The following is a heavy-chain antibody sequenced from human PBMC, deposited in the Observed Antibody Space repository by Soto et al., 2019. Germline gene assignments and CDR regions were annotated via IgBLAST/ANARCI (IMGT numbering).Heavy chain of an antibody. CDR2: IYSSGST. D-gene: IGHD2-2*01. CDR1: GGSISTNY. Sequence: SETLSLTCTVSGGSISTNYWTWIRLPPGKGPEWIGYIYSSGSTNYNPSLRGRVTLSVDASKNQVSLKLSSVTAADTAVYYCAREPANVLGHYYYGMDVWGYGTTVNVST. V-gene: IGHV4-59*01. CDR3: AREPANVLGHYYYGMDV. J-gene: IGHJ6*04.